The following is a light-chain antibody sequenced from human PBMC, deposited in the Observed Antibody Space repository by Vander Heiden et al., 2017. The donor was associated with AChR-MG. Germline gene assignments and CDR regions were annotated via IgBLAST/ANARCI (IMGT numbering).Light chain of an antibody. Sequence: QSMLTQPPSVSAAPRQKVTISCSGISSNIGNNYVSWYQQLPGTAPKLLIYDSNKRPSGIPDRFSGSKSGTSATLGITGLQTGDEADYYCGTWDSSLSAGVFGGGTKLTVL. J-gene: IGLJ2*01. CDR1: SSNIGNNY. CDR3: GTWDSSLSAGV. CDR2: DSN. V-gene: IGLV1-51*01.